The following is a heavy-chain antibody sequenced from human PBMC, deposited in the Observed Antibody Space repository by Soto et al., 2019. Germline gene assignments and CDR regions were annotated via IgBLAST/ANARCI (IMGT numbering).Heavy chain of an antibody. V-gene: IGHV3-23*01. CDR2: ISGSGDLT. D-gene: IGHD3-9*01. J-gene: IGHJ6*02. CDR3: AKALRYFDWLSRPLNSMDV. CDR1: GFTSSNYA. Sequence: LRLSCAASGFTSSNYAMSWVRQAPGKGLEWVSTISGSGDLTYYADSVKGRFTISRDNSRNTLYLQMNSLRAEDTAVYYCAKALRYFDWLSRPLNSMDVWGQGTTVTVS.